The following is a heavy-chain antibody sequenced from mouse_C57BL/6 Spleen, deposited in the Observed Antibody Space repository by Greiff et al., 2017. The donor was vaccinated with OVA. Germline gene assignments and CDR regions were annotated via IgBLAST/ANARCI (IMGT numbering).Heavy chain of an antibody. V-gene: IGHV1-64*01. CDR3: ASGYYGSSWGY. D-gene: IGHD1-1*01. CDR2: IHPNSGST. CDR1: GYTFTSYW. Sequence: QVQLQQPGAELVKPGASVTLSCKASGYTFTSYWMHWVKQRPGQGLEWIGMIHPNSGSTNYNEKFKSKATLTVDKSSSTAYMQLSSLTSEDSAVYYCASGYYGSSWGYWGQGTTLTVSS. J-gene: IGHJ2*01.